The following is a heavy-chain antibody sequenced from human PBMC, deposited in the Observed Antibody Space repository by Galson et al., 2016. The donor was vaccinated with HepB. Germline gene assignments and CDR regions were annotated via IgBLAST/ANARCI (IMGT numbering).Heavy chain of an antibody. CDR2: ISTNGGYT. CDR1: GFTLINYA. J-gene: IGHJ4*02. V-gene: IGHV3-64D*06. Sequence: SLRLSCAASGFTLINYAMHWVRQAPGKGLEYVSTISTNGGYTNYADSVKGRFTTSRDNSKNTLYLQMSSLRPEDTAVYYCVKGGYYDRKGFDYWGQGTLVTVSS. CDR3: VKGGYYDRKGFDY. D-gene: IGHD3-22*01.